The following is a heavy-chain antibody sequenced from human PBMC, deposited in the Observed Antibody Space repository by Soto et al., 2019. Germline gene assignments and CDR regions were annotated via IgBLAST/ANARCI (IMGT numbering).Heavy chain of an antibody. V-gene: IGHV3-30*18. D-gene: IGHD1-26*01. Sequence: PXGSLRLSCAASGFTFSSYGMHWVRQAPGKGLEWVAVISYDGSNKYYADSVKGRFTISRDNSKNTLYLQMNSLRAEDTAVYYCAKDLFSGSYWAGTASVDYWGQGALVTVSS. CDR3: AKDLFSGSYWAGTASVDY. CDR1: GFTFSSYG. J-gene: IGHJ4*02. CDR2: ISYDGSNK.